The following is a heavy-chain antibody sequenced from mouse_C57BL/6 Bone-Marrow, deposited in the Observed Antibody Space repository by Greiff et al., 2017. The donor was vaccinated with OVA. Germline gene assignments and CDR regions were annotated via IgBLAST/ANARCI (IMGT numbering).Heavy chain of an antibody. CDR1: GYAFSSSW. CDR2: IYPGDGDT. CDR3: ARSYYGSSPLVY. V-gene: IGHV1-82*01. Sequence: VKLMESGPELVKPGASVKISCKASGYAFSSSWMNWVKQRPGKGLEWIGRIYPGDGDTNYNGKFKGKATLTADKSSSTAYMQLSSLTSEDSAVYFCARSYYGSSPLVYWGQGTSVTVSS. D-gene: IGHD1-1*01. J-gene: IGHJ4*01.